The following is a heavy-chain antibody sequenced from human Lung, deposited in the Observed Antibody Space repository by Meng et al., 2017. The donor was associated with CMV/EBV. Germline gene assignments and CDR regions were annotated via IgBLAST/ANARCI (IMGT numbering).Heavy chain of an antibody. CDR2: FYHTGST. CDR3: ARGWGAALDY. V-gene: IGHV4-38-2*02. Sequence: SETLSLTCTVSGYSISSGNYWGWIRQPPGKGLEWIGSFYHTGSTSYNPSLKSRVTISLDTSKNQFSLKLTSVTAADTAVYYCARGWGAALDYWGQGTLVTVDS. D-gene: IGHD1-26*01. CDR1: GYSISSGNY. J-gene: IGHJ4*02.